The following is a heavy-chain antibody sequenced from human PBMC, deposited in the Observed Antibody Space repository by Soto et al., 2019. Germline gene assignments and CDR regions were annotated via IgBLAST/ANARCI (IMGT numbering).Heavy chain of an antibody. CDR1: GYTFTSYG. CDR2: ISAYNGNT. Sequence: ASVKVSCKASGYTFTSYGISWVRQAPGQGLEWMGGISAYNGNTNYAQKFQGRVTITADESTSTAYMELSSLRSEDTAVYYCARLPYYYGMDVWGQGTTVTVSS. CDR3: ARLPYYYGMDV. V-gene: IGHV1-18*01. J-gene: IGHJ6*02.